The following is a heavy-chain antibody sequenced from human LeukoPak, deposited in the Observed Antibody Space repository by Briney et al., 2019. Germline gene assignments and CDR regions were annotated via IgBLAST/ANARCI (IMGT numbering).Heavy chain of an antibody. Sequence: SETLSLTCTVSGDSISSYYWSWIRQPPGKGREWIGYIYNSGTKYNPSLKSRVTISVDTSKNQFSLKLTSVTAADTAVYYCARVSSSGQWLVPFDYWGQGTLVTVSS. V-gene: IGHV4-59*01. J-gene: IGHJ4*02. D-gene: IGHD6-19*01. CDR2: IYNSGT. CDR1: GDSISSYY. CDR3: ARVSSSGQWLVPFDY.